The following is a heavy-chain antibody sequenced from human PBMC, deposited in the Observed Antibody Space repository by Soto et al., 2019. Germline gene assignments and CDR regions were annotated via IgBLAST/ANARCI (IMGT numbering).Heavy chain of an antibody. CDR1: GGSISSYY. D-gene: IGHD5-12*01. V-gene: IGHV4-59*01. CDR2: IYYSGST. Sequence: SETLSLTCTVSGGSISSYYWSWIRQPPGKGLEWIGYIYYSGSTNYNPSLKSRVTISVDTSKNQFSLKLSSVTAAATAVYYCARAESGYEYNWFDPWGQGTLVTVSS. J-gene: IGHJ5*02. CDR3: ARAESGYEYNWFDP.